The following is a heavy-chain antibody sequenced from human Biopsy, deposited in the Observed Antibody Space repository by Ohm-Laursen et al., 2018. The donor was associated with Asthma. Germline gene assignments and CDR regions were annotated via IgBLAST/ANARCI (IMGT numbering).Heavy chain of an antibody. J-gene: IGHJ4*02. CDR2: VHSTGST. CDR1: PGSINDYY. CDR3: VRATSTWSQSGPHYFDH. V-gene: IGHV4-59*07. Sequence: SDTLSLTCTVSPGSINDYYWNWIRRFPGKGLEWIGYVHSTGSTRFNPSLKSRLTISVDTSVDQVSLKLTSVTAADTAVYYCVRATSTWSQSGPHYFDHWGQGTLVTVSS. D-gene: IGHD6-13*01.